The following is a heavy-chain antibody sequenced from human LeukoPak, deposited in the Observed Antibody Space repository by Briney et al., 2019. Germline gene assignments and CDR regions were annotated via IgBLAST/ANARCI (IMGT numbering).Heavy chain of an antibody. Sequence: VASVKVSCKASGFXFTSSAIQWVRQARGQRLEWIGWIVVGSGNTNYAQKFQERVTITRDMSTSTAYMELSSLRSEDTAVYYCAAGTPNIVAHDAFDIWGQGTIVTVSS. CDR2: IVVGSGNT. J-gene: IGHJ3*02. CDR1: GFXFTSSA. CDR3: AAGTPNIVAHDAFDI. D-gene: IGHD5-12*01. V-gene: IGHV1-58*02.